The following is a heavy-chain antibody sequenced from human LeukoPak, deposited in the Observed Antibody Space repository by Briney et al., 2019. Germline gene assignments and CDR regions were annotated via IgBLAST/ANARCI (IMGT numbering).Heavy chain of an antibody. J-gene: IGHJ5*02. CDR2: IYYSGST. CDR1: GGSISNYY. D-gene: IGHD6-6*01. Sequence: SETLSLTCTVSGGSISNYYCTWIRQPPGRGLEWIGYIYYSGSTNYNPSLKSRVTISVDTSKNQFSLKLSSVTAADTAVYYCARRSIAARGRFDPWGQGTLVTVSS. CDR3: ARRSIAARGRFDP. V-gene: IGHV4-59*12.